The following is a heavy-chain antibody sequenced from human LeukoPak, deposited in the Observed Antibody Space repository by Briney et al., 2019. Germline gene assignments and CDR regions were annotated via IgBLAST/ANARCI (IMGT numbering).Heavy chain of an antibody. J-gene: IGHJ4*02. Sequence: SETLSLTCTVSGGSISSSSYYWGWIRQPPGKGLEWIGSIYYSGSTYYNPSLKSRVTISVDTSKNQFSLKLSSVTAADTAVYYCVRLRPHCGGDCFTYYFDYWGQGTLVTVSS. CDR1: GGSISSSSYY. V-gene: IGHV4-39*01. D-gene: IGHD2-21*01. CDR2: IYYSGST. CDR3: VRLRPHCGGDCFTYYFDY.